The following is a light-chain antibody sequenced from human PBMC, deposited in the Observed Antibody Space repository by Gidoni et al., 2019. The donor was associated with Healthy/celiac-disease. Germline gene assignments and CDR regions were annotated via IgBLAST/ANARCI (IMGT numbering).Light chain of an antibody. V-gene: IGKV1-39*01. CDR3: QQSYSTPRS. J-gene: IGKJ2*03. CDR1: QSISSY. Sequence: DIQMTQSPSSLSASVGDRVTITYRASQSISSYLNWYQQKPGKAPKLLIYAASSLQSGVPSRFSGSGSGTDFTLTISSLQPEDFATYYCQQSYSTPRSFGQXTKLEIK. CDR2: AAS.